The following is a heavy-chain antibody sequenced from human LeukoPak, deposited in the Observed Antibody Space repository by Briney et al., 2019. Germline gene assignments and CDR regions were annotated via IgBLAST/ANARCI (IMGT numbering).Heavy chain of an antibody. CDR3: ARVNEYGGNHDAFDI. D-gene: IGHD4-23*01. CDR2: IRSSGCII. CDR1: GFXFSSYA. V-gene: IGHV3-48*03. J-gene: IGHJ3*02. Sequence: PGGSLRLSCEASGFXFSSYAINWVRQAPGKGLEWISYIRSSGCIIFYADSVKGRFTISRDNGKNSLYLQMNSLRVEDTAVYYCARVNEYGGNHDAFDIRGQGTMVTVSS.